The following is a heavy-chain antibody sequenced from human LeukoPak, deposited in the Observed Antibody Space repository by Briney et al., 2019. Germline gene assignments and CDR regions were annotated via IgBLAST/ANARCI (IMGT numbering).Heavy chain of an antibody. Sequence: GASVKVSCKASGYTFTSYDINWVRQATRQGLEWMGWMNPNSGNTGYPQKFQGRVTLTRNTSINTAYMELSSLRSEDTAVYYCARFLLAARRGNWFDPWGQGTLVTVSS. J-gene: IGHJ5*02. CDR3: ARFLLAARRGNWFDP. CDR1: GYTFTSYD. CDR2: MNPNSGNT. V-gene: IGHV1-8*03. D-gene: IGHD6-6*01.